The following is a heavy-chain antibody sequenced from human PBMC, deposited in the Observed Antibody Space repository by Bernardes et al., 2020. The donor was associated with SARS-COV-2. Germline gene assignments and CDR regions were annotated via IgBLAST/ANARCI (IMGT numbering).Heavy chain of an antibody. V-gene: IGHV3-7*04. CDR2: IKQDGSEK. CDR3: ARVRFLEWYPRFDP. Sequence: GSLRLSCAASGFTFSSYWMSWVRQAPGKGLEWVANIKQDGSEKYYVDSVKGRFTISRDNAKNSLYLQMNSLRAEDTAVYYCARVRFLEWYPRFDPWGQGTLVTVSS. D-gene: IGHD3-3*01. CDR1: GFTFSSYW. J-gene: IGHJ5*02.